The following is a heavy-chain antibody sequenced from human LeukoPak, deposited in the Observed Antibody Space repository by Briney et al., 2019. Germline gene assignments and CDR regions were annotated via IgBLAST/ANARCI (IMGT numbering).Heavy chain of an antibody. Sequence: GRSLRLSCAASGFTFSTYGMDWVRRAPGKGLEWVAVIWYDGSSKYYADSVKGRFTISRDNSKNTLYLQMNSLRAEDTAVYYCARGPHYHHSTGHFSYWGQGTLVTVSS. J-gene: IGHJ4*02. CDR2: IWYDGSSK. CDR1: GFTFSTYG. D-gene: IGHD3-22*01. V-gene: IGHV3-33*01. CDR3: ARGPHYHHSTGHFSY.